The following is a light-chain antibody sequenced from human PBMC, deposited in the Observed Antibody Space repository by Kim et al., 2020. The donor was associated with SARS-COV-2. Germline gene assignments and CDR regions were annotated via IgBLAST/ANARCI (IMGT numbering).Light chain of an antibody. CDR1: QDIGTY. CDR2: DAS. CDR3: QQYEKFLLS. J-gene: IGKJ4*01. Sequence: DIQMTQSPSSLSASVGDRVTITCRASQDIGTYVNWYQQKPGKAPELLIHDASNLKTGVPSRFSGSGSGTDFTFSISNLQPDDVATYYCQQYEKFLLSFGGGTKVDI. V-gene: IGKV1-33*01.